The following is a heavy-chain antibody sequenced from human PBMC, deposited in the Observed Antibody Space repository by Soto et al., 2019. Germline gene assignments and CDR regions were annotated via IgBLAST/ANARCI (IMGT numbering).Heavy chain of an antibody. J-gene: IGHJ6*02. CDR3: AKPSRPGYDFWSGYYGMDV. CDR2: ISGSGGST. CDR1: GFTFISYA. D-gene: IGHD3-3*01. V-gene: IGHV3-23*01. Sequence: GGSLRLSCAASGFTFISYAMSWVRQAPGKGLEWVSAISGSGGSTYYADSVKGRFTISRDNSKNTLYLQMNSLRAEDTAVYYCAKPSRPGYDFWSGYYGMDVWGQGTTVTVSS.